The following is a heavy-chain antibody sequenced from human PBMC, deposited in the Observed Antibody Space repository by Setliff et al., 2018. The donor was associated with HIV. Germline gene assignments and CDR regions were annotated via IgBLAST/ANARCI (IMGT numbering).Heavy chain of an antibody. D-gene: IGHD4-17*01. CDR2: IYPSGAT. Sequence: SETLSLTCTLSGDSVTTPYYWGWIRQPPGKGLEWVGSIYPSGATYFTPSLQSRVTLSVDTSKNQFFLRLTSVSAADTGLYFCARHSPVTTEDYMDVWGKGTTVTVSS. V-gene: IGHV4-38-2*02. CDR3: ARHSPVTTEDYMDV. CDR1: GDSVTTPYY. J-gene: IGHJ6*03.